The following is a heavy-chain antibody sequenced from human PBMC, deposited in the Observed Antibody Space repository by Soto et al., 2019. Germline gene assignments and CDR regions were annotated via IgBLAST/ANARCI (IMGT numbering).Heavy chain of an antibody. V-gene: IGHV3-33*01. CDR3: ARGRGGAYYYGMDV. D-gene: IGHD3-10*01. CDR1: GFTFSSYG. Sequence: QVQLVESGGGVVQPGRSLRLSCAASGFTFSSYGMHWVRQAPGKGLEWVAVIWYDGSNKYYADSVKGRFTISRDNFKNTLYLQMNSLRAEDTAVYYCARGRGGAYYYGMDVWGQGTTVTVSS. J-gene: IGHJ6*02. CDR2: IWYDGSNK.